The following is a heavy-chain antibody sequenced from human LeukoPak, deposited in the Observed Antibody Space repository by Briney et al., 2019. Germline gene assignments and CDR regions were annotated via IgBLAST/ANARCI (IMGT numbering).Heavy chain of an antibody. J-gene: IGHJ4*02. D-gene: IGHD3-22*01. CDR1: GFTFGSYS. V-gene: IGHV3-48*01. Sequence: GGSLRLSCAASGFTFGSYSMSWVRQAPGKGPEWISYLSGSGSTIYYADSVKGRFTISRDNANNSLYLQMNSLRADDTAIYYCARDVTYYYDSSTYSLDYWAQGTLVTVSS. CDR3: ARDVTYYYDSSTYSLDY. CDR2: LSGSGSTI.